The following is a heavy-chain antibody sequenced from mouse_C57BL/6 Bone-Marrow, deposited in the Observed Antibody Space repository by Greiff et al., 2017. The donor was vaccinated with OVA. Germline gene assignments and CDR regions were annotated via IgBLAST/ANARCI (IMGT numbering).Heavy chain of an antibody. J-gene: IGHJ3*01. CDR3: ARVYDYDEGAWFAY. CDR2: ISGGGGNT. Sequence: EVQLVESGGGLVKPGGSLKLSCAASGFTFSSYTMSWVRQTPEKRLEWVATISGGGGNTYYPDSVKGRFTISRDNAKNTLYLQMSSLRSEDTALYYCARVYDYDEGAWFAYWGQGTLVTVSA. CDR1: GFTFSSYT. D-gene: IGHD2-4*01. V-gene: IGHV5-9*01.